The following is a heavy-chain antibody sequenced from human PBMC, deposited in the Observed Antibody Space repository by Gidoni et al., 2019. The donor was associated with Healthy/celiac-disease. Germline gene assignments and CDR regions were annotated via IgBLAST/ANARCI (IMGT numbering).Heavy chain of an antibody. D-gene: IGHD3-10*01. CDR2: ISGSGGST. CDR1: ASTFSSYA. J-gene: IGHJ4*02. V-gene: IGHV3-23*01. Sequence: EVQLLEFGGGLVQPGGSLRLPCAASASTFSSYAMSWVRQAPGKGLEWVSAISGSGGSTYYADSVKGRFTISRDNSKNTLYLQMNSLRAEDTAVYYCAKEGVLWFRELLYPPYYFDYWGQGTLVTVSS. CDR3: AKEGVLWFRELLYPPYYFDY.